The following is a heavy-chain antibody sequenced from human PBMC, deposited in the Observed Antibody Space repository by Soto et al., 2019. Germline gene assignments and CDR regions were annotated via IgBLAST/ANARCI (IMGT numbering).Heavy chain of an antibody. CDR3: ARGEVVASNWFDR. CDR2: IYYSGST. Sequence: QVQMQESGPGLVKPSQTLYLTCSVSGGSIIDSGSFYWNWIRQHPGKGLEWIGYIYYSGSTYYNRSLKSRATISLDTSKNQFSLKLTSVTAADTAIYYCARGEVVASNWFDRWGQGTLVTVSS. J-gene: IGHJ5*02. V-gene: IGHV4-31*03. CDR1: GGSIIDSGSFY. D-gene: IGHD2-15*01.